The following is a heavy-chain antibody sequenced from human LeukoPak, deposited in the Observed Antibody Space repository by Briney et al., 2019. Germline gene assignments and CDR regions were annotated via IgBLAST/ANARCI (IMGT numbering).Heavy chain of an antibody. CDR2: INHSGST. CDR3: ARGKQRDYYDSSGYYYRGNRRDEYYYYYGMDV. Sequence: SETLSLTCAVYGGSFSGYYWSWIRQPPGKGLEWIGEINHSGSTNYNPSLKSRVTISVDTSKNQFSLKLSSVTAADTAVYYCARGKQRDYYDSSGYYYRGNRRDEYYYYYGMDVWGQGTTVTVSS. D-gene: IGHD3-22*01. V-gene: IGHV4-34*01. CDR1: GGSFSGYY. J-gene: IGHJ6*02.